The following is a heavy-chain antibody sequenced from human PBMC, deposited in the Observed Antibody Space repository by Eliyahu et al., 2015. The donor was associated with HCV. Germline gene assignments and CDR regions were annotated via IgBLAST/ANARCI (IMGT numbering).Heavy chain of an antibody. CDR2: IFYSGIT. Sequence: QVQLQESGPGLVKPSETLSLTCTVSGASXSSYYWXWIRQAPGXGLEWIGYIFYSGITNYNPSLKSRVTISLDMSKNQFSLKLNSVTAADTAVYYCARDGVENWGSRYFDLWGRGTLVTVSS. CDR3: ARDGVENWGSRYFDL. J-gene: IGHJ2*01. CDR1: GASXSSYY. D-gene: IGHD7-27*01. V-gene: IGHV4-59*01.